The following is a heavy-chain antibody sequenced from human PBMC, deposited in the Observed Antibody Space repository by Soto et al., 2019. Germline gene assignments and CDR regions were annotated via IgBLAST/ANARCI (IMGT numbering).Heavy chain of an antibody. CDR3: ARGPSPITIFGVVITLEYFQH. Sequence: PSETLSLTCAVYGGSFSGYYWSWIRQPPGKGLEWIGEINHSGSTNYNPSLKSRVTISVDTSKNQFSLKLSSVTAADTAVYYCARGPSPITIFGVVITLEYFQHWGQGTLVTVSS. D-gene: IGHD3-3*01. CDR2: INHSGST. CDR1: GGSFSGYY. V-gene: IGHV4-34*01. J-gene: IGHJ1*01.